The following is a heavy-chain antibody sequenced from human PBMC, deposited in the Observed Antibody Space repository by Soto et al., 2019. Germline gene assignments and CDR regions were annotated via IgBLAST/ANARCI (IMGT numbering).Heavy chain of an antibody. CDR1: GYTFTSSY. D-gene: IGHD3-22*01. Sequence: QVQLVQSGAEVKKPGSTVKVSCKASGYTFTSSYIHWVRQAPGQGLEWMGIIKPSGGSATYAQMSQGRVTLTTDTSTSTVYMELSCLTSEDTAMYYCARGLYSSSYYMWGQGTLVTVSS. V-gene: IGHV1-46*01. CDR3: ARGLYSSSYYM. J-gene: IGHJ4*02. CDR2: IKPSGGSA.